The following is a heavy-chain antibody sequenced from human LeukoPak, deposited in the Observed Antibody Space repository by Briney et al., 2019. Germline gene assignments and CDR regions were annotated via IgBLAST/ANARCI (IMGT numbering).Heavy chain of an antibody. CDR1: GGSMSGYY. V-gene: IGHV4-59*01. CDR2: IYNSGKT. Sequence: PSETLSLTCTAFGGSMSGYYWSWIRQPPGKGLEWIGCIYNSGKTNYNPSLKSRVTISIDTAKNQFSVGLSSVTAADTALYYCARNRVPGGSWGQGTLVTVSS. J-gene: IGHJ5*02. D-gene: IGHD2-2*01. CDR3: ARNRVPGGS.